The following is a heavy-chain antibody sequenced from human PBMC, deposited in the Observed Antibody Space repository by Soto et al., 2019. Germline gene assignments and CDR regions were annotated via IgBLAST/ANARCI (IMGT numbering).Heavy chain of an antibody. J-gene: IGHJ5*02. D-gene: IGHD6-19*01. CDR3: ARRHLAVAVSPWFDP. V-gene: IGHV2-26*01. CDR2: IDSSGEK. Sequence: QVTLKESGPVLVKPTETLTLRCTVSGLSITDSEMGVSWIRQPPGQPLEWLAHIDSSGEKSYRTFLKSRLALSKDTSTSQILLTMTNMDPADTATYYCARRHLAVAVSPWFDPWGQGIPVTVSS. CDR1: GLSITDSEMG.